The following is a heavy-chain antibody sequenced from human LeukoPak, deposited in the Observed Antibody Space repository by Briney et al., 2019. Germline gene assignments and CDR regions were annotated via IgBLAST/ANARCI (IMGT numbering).Heavy chain of an antibody. CDR2: ISSSSSYI. V-gene: IGHV3-21*01. D-gene: IGHD3-22*01. Sequence: GGSLRLSCAASGFTFSCYSMNWVRQAPGKGLEWVSSISSSSSYIYYADSAKGRFTISRDNAKNSLYLQMNSLRAEDTAVYYCARDIRLGGYTQHAFGIWGPGTMVTVSS. CDR1: GFTFSCYS. CDR3: ARDIRLGGYTQHAFGI. J-gene: IGHJ3*02.